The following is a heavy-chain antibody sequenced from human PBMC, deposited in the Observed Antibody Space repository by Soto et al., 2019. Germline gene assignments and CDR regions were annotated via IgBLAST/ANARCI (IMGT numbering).Heavy chain of an antibody. J-gene: IGHJ4*02. CDR3: ATGTTISTFRDYYLDH. CDR2: IYPGDSDT. Sequence: GESLKISCEGSGYDFSTHWIGWVRQRPGKGLEWVGIIYPGDSDTRYSPSFQGHVIISVDNLIRTAFLQWGSLKASDTAMYFCATGTTISTFRDYYLDHWGQGTLVTVSS. V-gene: IGHV5-51*01. CDR1: GYDFSTHW. D-gene: IGHD4-17*01.